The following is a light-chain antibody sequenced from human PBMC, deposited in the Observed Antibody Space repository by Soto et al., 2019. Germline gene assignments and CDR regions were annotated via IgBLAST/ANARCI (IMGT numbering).Light chain of an antibody. CDR3: QQYGRSPTT. J-gene: IGKJ1*01. CDR1: QSFSNY. Sequence: EIVLTQSPATLSLSPGERATLSCRASQSFSNYLAWFQQKPGQAPRLLIYGASSRATGIPDRFSGSGSGTDFTLTISRLEPEDFAVYYCQQYGRSPTTFGQGTKVDIK. V-gene: IGKV3-20*01. CDR2: GAS.